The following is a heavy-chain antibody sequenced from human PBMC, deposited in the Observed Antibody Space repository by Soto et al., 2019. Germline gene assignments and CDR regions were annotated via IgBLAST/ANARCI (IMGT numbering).Heavy chain of an antibody. V-gene: IGHV4-38-2*01. CDR2: IYHSGTT. CDR3: AKRGVVVVAATRT. Sequence: SETLSLTCAVSGFSISSGYFWGWIRQPPGKGPEWLGSIYHSGTTYYNPSVKGRVTISVDTSKNQFSLKMSSVTAADTAVYYCAKRGVVVVAATRTWGQGTLVTVSS. CDR1: GFSISSGYF. D-gene: IGHD2-15*01. J-gene: IGHJ5*02.